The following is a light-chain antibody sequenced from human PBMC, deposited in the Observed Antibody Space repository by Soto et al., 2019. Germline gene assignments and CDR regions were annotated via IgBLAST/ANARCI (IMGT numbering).Light chain of an antibody. Sequence: EIVLTHSPGTLSCSPGEVAAVSFRSSDSVTNSYLAWYQQKPGQAPRLLIYGASTRASGVTVRFSGSGSGTDFTLTISRLEPEDFAVYFCQQYSSSPPITFGQGTRLEIK. J-gene: IGKJ5*01. CDR1: DSVTNSY. CDR2: GAS. CDR3: QQYSSSPPIT. V-gene: IGKV3-20*01.